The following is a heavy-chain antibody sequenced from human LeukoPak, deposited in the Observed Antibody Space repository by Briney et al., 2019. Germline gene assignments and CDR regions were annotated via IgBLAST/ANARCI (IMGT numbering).Heavy chain of an antibody. D-gene: IGHD3-22*01. Sequence: SETLSLTCTVSGGSISSYYWSWIRQPPGKGLEWIGYIYYSGSTNYNPSLKSRVTISVDTSKNQFSLKLSSVTAADTAVYYCARGAKASYDSSGYYQNDAFDIWGQGTMVTVSS. CDR3: ARGAKASYDSSGYYQNDAFDI. CDR2: IYYSGST. CDR1: GGSISSYY. J-gene: IGHJ3*02. V-gene: IGHV4-59*12.